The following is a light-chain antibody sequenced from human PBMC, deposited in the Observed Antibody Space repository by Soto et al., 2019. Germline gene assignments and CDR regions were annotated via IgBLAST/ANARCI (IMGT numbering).Light chain of an antibody. V-gene: IGKV3-15*01. CDR1: QSVSSSY. CDR3: QQYNNWPRT. Sequence: EIVLTQSPATLSLSPGERATLSCGSSQSVSSSYLAWYQQKPGQAPRLLIHGATTRATGIPARFSGSGSGTEFTLTISSLQSEDFAVYYCQQYNNWPRTFGQGTKVDIK. CDR2: GAT. J-gene: IGKJ1*01.